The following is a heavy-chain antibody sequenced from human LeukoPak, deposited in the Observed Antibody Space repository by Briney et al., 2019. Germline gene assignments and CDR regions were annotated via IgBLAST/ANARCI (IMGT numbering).Heavy chain of an antibody. CDR2: ISSENGKT. V-gene: IGHV1-18*01. CDR3: ARGRRLFPPGPPFGY. Sequence: ASVKVSCKASGYLFFNFGISWVRRAPGQGLEWVGWISSENGKTRYAQKVQGRVSLTMDTPANTAYMELSSLTFDDTAVYYCARGRRLFPPGPPFGYWGQGTLVTVSS. J-gene: IGHJ4*02. D-gene: IGHD3-10*01. CDR1: GYLFFNFG.